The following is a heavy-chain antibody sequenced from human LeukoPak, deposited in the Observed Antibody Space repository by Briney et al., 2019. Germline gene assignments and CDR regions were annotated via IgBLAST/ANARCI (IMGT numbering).Heavy chain of an antibody. J-gene: IGHJ4*02. CDR1: GFTFSTYA. D-gene: IGHD2-21*02. V-gene: IGHV3-23*01. Sequence: GGSLRLSCAASGFTFSTYAMSWVRQAPGKGLEWVATVSGSGGNTHYADSVKGRFTISRDNSKNTLYLQMSSLRAEDTAVYYCAKDGVVTATRVYFDYWGQGTLVTVSS. CDR2: VSGSGGNT. CDR3: AKDGVVTATRVYFDY.